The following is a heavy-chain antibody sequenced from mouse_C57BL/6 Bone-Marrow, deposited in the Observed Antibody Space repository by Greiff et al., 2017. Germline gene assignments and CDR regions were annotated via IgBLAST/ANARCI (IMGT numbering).Heavy chain of an antibody. Sequence: KQSGAELVRPGSSVTLSCKDSYFAFMASAMHWVKQRPGHGLEWIGSFTMYSDATEYSENFKGKATLTANTSSSTAYMELSSLTSEDSAVYYCARSATVVARNYYAMDYWGQGTSVTVSS. CDR2: FTMYSDAT. CDR1: YFAFMASA. D-gene: IGHD1-1*01. CDR3: ARSATVVARNYYAMDY. V-gene: IGHV1-49*01. J-gene: IGHJ4*01.